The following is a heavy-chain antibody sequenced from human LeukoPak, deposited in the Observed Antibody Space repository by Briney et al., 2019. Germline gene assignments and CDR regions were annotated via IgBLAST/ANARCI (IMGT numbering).Heavy chain of an antibody. V-gene: IGHV3-9*01. D-gene: IGHD1-26*01. CDR1: GFTFSNYA. CDR2: ISWNTNSI. CDR3: AKDKSDSGSQIDY. Sequence: PGGSLRLSCAASGFTFSNYAMSWVRQAPGKGLEWVSGISWNTNSIDYADSVKGRFTISRDNAKNSLYLQMNSLRAEDTALYYCAKDKSDSGSQIDYWGQGTLVTVSS. J-gene: IGHJ4*02.